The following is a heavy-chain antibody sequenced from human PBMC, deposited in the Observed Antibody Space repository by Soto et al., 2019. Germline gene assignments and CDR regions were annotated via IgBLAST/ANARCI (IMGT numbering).Heavy chain of an antibody. CDR1: GFTFSSYR. CDR2: ISSSSNTI. CDR3: ARPYYYGSGSYSN. D-gene: IGHD3-10*01. Sequence: EVQLVESGGGLVQPGGSLRLSCAASGFTFSSYRMNWVRQAPGKGLEWVSYISSSSNTIYYADSVKGRFTISRDNAKNSLYLQMNSLRAEDTAVYCCARPYYYGSGSYSNWGQGTLVTVSS. J-gene: IGHJ4*02. V-gene: IGHV3-48*01.